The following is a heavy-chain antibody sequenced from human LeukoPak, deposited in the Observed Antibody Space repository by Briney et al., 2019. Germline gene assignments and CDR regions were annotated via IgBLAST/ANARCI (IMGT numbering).Heavy chain of an antibody. CDR2: ISSSGSYI. Sequence: TGGSLRLSCAASGFTFSTYSMKWVRQAPGKGLEWVSSISSSGSYIYYADSVKGRFTISRDNARNSLFLQMNSLRAGDTAVYYCARVSNPWGQGILVTVSS. CDR1: GFTFSTYS. CDR3: ARVSNP. V-gene: IGHV3-21*04. J-gene: IGHJ5*02.